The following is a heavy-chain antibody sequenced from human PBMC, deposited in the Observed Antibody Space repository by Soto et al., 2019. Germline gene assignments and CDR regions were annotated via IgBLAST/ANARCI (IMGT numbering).Heavy chain of an antibody. Sequence: QVHLQKSGPGLVKPSETLSLTCTVSGLSITNNYWSWIRQPPGKGLEWIGYIYYTGSTNFDPSLKSRVTMSVDTSKNQFSLNLASLTAADTAIYYCARANWYSEYWGQGTLVIVSS. V-gene: IGHV4-59*13. J-gene: IGHJ4*02. CDR3: ARANWYSEY. D-gene: IGHD7-27*01. CDR1: GLSITNNY. CDR2: IYYTGST.